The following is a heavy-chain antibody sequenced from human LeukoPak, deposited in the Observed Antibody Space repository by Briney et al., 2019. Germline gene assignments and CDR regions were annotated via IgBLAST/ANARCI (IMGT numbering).Heavy chain of an antibody. CDR1: GFTFSTYW. CDR2: INSDGTTT. Sequence: GGSLRLSCAASGFTFSTYWMHWVRQAPGKGLVWVSRINSDGTTTNYADSVKGRFTISRDNAKNTLYLQMNSLRAEDTAVYYCACFSVTPSGAPWGQGTLVTVSS. V-gene: IGHV3-74*01. CDR3: ACFSVTPSGAP. J-gene: IGHJ5*02. D-gene: IGHD4-17*01.